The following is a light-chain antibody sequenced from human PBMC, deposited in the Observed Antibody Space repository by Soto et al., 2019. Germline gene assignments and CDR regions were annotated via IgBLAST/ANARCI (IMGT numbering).Light chain of an antibody. CDR1: SSDVGSYFY. V-gene: IGLV2-8*01. CDR3: SIYAGGNNVI. J-gene: IGLJ2*01. CDR2: EVT. Sequence: QSALTQPPSASGSPGQSVTISCTGTSSDVGSYFYVSWYQQHPGKAPKLVIYEVTKRPSGVPDRFSGSKSGNTASLTVSGLQVEDEADYYCSIYAGGNNVIFGGGTKLTVL.